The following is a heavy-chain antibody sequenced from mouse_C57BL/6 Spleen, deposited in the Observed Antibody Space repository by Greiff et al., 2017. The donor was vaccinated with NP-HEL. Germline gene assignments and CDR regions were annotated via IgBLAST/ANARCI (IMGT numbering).Heavy chain of an antibody. CDR1: GFTFSSYA. V-gene: IGHV5-4*01. D-gene: IGHD4-1*01. Sequence: EVKLVESGGGLVKPGGSLKLSCAASGFTFSSYAMSWVRQTPEKRLEWVATISDGGSYTYYPDNVKGRFTISRDNAKNNLYLQLSHLKSEDTAMYYCARDQTGTRYYFDYWGQGTTLTVSS. CDR3: ARDQTGTRYYFDY. J-gene: IGHJ2*01. CDR2: ISDGGSYT.